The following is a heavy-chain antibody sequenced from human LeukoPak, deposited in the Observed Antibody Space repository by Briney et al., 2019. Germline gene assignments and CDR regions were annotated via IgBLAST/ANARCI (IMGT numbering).Heavy chain of an antibody. CDR3: ARGQTIFGVVPYY. CDR1: GGSFSGYY. V-gene: IGHV4-34*01. D-gene: IGHD3-3*01. J-gene: IGHJ4*02. CDR2: INHSGST. Sequence: SETLSLTCAVYGGSFSGYYWSWIRQPPGKGLEWIGEINHSGSTNYNPSLKSRVTISVDTSKNQFSLKLSSVTAADTAVCYCARGQTIFGVVPYYWGQGTLVTVSS.